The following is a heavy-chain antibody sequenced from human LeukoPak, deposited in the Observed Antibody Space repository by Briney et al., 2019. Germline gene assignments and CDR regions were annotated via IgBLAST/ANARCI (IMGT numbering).Heavy chain of an antibody. Sequence: PGGSRRLSCVASGFIFSKHWTHWVRQAPGKGLVWVSRLNLDGSTTSYADSVKGRFTISRDNAKNTLYLQMNSLRVDDTGVYYCARESSGSYWGWGQGTLVTVSS. CDR1: GFIFSKHW. CDR2: LNLDGSTT. CDR3: ARESSGSYWG. V-gene: IGHV3-74*01. J-gene: IGHJ4*02. D-gene: IGHD3-10*01.